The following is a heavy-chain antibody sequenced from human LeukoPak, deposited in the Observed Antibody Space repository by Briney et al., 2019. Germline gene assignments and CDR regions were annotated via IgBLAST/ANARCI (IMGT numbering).Heavy chain of an antibody. V-gene: IGHV3-21*01. Sequence: GGSLRLSCAASGFTFSSYSMNWVRQAPGKGLEWVSSISSSSSYIYYADSVKGRFTISRDNAKNSLYLQMNSLRAEDTAVYYCARDNPYGDYPPFDYWGQGTLVTVSS. CDR3: ARDNPYGDYPPFDY. CDR1: GFTFSSYS. CDR2: ISSSSSYI. D-gene: IGHD4-17*01. J-gene: IGHJ4*02.